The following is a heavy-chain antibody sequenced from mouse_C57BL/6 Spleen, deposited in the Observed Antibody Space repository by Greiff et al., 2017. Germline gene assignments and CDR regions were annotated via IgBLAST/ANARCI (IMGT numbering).Heavy chain of an antibody. CDR1: GYSFTGYY. CDR2: INPSTGGT. Sequence: VQLQQSGPELVKPGASVKISCKASGYSFTGYYMNWVKQSPEKSLEWIGEINPSTGGTTYNQKFKAKATLTVDKSSSTAYMQLKSLTSEDSAVYYCANLDWYFDVWGTGTTVTVSS. CDR3: ANLDWYFDV. J-gene: IGHJ1*03. V-gene: IGHV1-42*01.